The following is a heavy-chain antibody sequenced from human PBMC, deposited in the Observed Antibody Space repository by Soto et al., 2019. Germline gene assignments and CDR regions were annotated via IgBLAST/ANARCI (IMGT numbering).Heavy chain of an antibody. J-gene: IGHJ4*02. V-gene: IGHV4-4*07. CDR3: ARGMTPTGPPDRYYFDS. Sequence: SGTLSLTCTVSGASITGSAYWSWIRQPAGKGLEWIGRFSLSGTTNYNPSLRSRVTMSADVSKNQFSLRLTSVTAADTALYYCARGMTPTGPPDRYYFDSWGQGTRVTVSS. D-gene: IGHD1-1*01. CDR2: FSLSGTT. CDR1: GASITGSAY.